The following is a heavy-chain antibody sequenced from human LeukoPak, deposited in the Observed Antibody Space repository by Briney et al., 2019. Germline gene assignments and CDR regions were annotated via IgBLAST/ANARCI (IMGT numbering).Heavy chain of an antibody. CDR3: AKVHFGGSCLVGFWYFDY. CDR1: GFTFSSYA. Sequence: PGGSLRLSCAASGFTFSSYAMSWVRQAPGKGLEWVSAISGSGGSTYYADSVKGRFTISRDNSKNTLYLQMNSLRAEDTAVYYCAKVHFGGSCLVGFWYFDYWGQGTLVTVSS. J-gene: IGHJ4*02. D-gene: IGHD2-15*01. V-gene: IGHV3-23*01. CDR2: ISGSGGST.